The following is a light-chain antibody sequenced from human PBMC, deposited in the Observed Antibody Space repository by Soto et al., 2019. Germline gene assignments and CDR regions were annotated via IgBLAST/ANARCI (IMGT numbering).Light chain of an antibody. J-gene: IGKJ5*01. Sequence: EIVLTQCPGTLSLSPRERAPLSSRHSRSVSSYCAWYHKKPRPAPRLLIYDASSRATGIPARFSGSGCGTDFTLTISSLGPEDFAVYYWQQRSNWPTFGQGTRLEIK. CDR2: DAS. V-gene: IGKV3-11*01. CDR1: RSVSSY. CDR3: QQRSNWPT.